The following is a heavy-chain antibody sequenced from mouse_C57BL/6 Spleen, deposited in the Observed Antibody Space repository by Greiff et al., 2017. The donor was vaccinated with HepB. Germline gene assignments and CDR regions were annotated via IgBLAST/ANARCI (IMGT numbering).Heavy chain of an antibody. CDR2: IDPSDSYT. J-gene: IGHJ2*01. V-gene: IGHV1-50*01. Sequence: QVQLQQPGAELVKPGASVKLSCKASGYTFTSYWMQWVKQRPGQGLEWIGEIDPSDSYTNYNQKFKGKATLTVDTSSSTAYMQLSSLTSEDSAVYYCARTGLYGSRSGDYWGQGTTLTVSS. CDR3: ARTGLYGSRSGDY. D-gene: IGHD1-1*01. CDR1: GYTFTSYW.